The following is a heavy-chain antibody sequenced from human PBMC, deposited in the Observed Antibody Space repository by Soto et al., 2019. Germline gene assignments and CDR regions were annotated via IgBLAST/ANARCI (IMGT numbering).Heavy chain of an antibody. CDR3: AREGYCSSTSFVYYYYYYGMDV. V-gene: IGHV1-18*01. J-gene: IGHJ6*02. Sequence: QVQLVQSGAEVKKPGASVKVSCKASGYTFTSYGISWVRQAPGQGLEWMGWISAYNGNTNYAQKLQGRVTMTTDTSTSTAYMELRSLRSDDTAVYYCAREGYCSSTSFVYYYYYYGMDVWGQGTTVTVSS. D-gene: IGHD2-2*01. CDR2: ISAYNGNT. CDR1: GYTFTSYG.